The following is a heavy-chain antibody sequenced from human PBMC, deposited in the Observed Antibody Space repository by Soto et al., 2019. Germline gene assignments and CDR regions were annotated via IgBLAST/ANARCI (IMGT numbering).Heavy chain of an antibody. D-gene: IGHD3-22*01. CDR2: INPNNGET. J-gene: IGHJ6*02. Sequence: ASGKVSCKASVYIFTGHYIHWVRQAPGQGLEWMGWINPNNGETKYAQKFQGRVSMTRDISFDTAYLELSRLRADDTALYYCARAHKLRYYDTIGLGMDVWGQGTTVTV. CDR1: VYIFTGHY. CDR3: ARAHKLRYYDTIGLGMDV. V-gene: IGHV1-2*02.